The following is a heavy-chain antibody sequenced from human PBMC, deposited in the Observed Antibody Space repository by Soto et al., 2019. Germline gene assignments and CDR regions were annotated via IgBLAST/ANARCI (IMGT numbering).Heavy chain of an antibody. CDR2: ISSTTNYI. CDR3: ARESEDLTSNFDY. V-gene: IGHV3-21*06. Sequence: GGSLRLSCAASGFTFTRFSMNWVRQAPGKGLEWVSSISSTTNYIYYGDSMKGRFTISRDNAKNSLYLEMNSLRAEDTAVYYCARESEDLTSNFDYWGQGTLVTVSS. CDR1: GFTFTRFS. J-gene: IGHJ4*02.